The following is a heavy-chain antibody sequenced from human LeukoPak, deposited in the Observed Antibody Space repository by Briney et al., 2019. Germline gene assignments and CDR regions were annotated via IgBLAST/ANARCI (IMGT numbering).Heavy chain of an antibody. Sequence: TSETLSLTCAVYGGSFSGYYWSWIRQPPGKGLEWIGEINHSGGTNYNPSLKSRVTISVDTSKNQFSLKLSSVTAADTAVYYCARGAPSSNPAGALNFDYWGQGTLVTVSS. D-gene: IGHD4-11*01. CDR3: ARGAPSSNPAGALNFDY. V-gene: IGHV4-34*01. J-gene: IGHJ4*02. CDR2: INHSGGT. CDR1: GGSFSGYY.